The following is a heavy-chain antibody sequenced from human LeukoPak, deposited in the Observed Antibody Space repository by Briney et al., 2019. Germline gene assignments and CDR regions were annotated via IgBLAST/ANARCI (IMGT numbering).Heavy chain of an antibody. CDR1: GYTFTTYD. V-gene: IGHV1-8*01. CDR3: TKAPVPGNY. J-gene: IGHJ4*02. CDR2: MNPHSGNT. Sequence: ASVKVSCKASGYTFTTYDINWVRQATGQGLEWMGWMNPHSGNTGYAQKFQGRVTMTRDTSINTAYMELTSLTSDDTAVYYCTKAPVPGNYWGQGTLVTVSS. D-gene: IGHD3-10*01.